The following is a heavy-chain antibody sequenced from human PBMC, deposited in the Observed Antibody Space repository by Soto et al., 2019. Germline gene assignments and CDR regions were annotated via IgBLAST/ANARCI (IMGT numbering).Heavy chain of an antibody. CDR2: INHSGST. Sequence: SETLSLTCAVYGGSFSGYYWSWIRQPPGKGLEWIGEINHSGSTNYNPSLKSRVTISVDTSKNQFSLKLSSVTAADTAVYYCARGGYYGWGSYYKWGIGWGQGPLVPVS. CDR3: ARGGYYGWGSYYKWGIG. CDR1: GGSFSGYY. J-gene: IGHJ4*02. D-gene: IGHD3-10*01. V-gene: IGHV4-34*01.